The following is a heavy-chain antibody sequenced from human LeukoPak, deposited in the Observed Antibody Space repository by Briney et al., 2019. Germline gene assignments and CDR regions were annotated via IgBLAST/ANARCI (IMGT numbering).Heavy chain of an antibody. V-gene: IGHV1-2*02. J-gene: IGHJ6*03. CDR3: ARGTKGTIFGVVTTYYYYYMDV. D-gene: IGHD3-3*01. CDR1: GYTFTGYY. CDR2: INPNSGGT. Sequence: ASVKVSCKASGYTFTGYYMHWVRQAPGQGLEWMGWINPNSGGTNYAQKFQGRVTMTRDTSISTAYMELSRLRSDDTAVYYCARGTKGTIFGVVTTYYYYYMDVWGKGTTVTVSS.